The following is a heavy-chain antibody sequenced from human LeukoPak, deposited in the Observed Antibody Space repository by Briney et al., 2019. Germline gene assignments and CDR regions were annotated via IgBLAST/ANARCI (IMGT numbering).Heavy chain of an antibody. J-gene: IGHJ5*02. CDR1: GGSISNSNYY. V-gene: IGHV4-39*01. Sequence: SETLSLTCTVSGGSISNSNYYWGWVRQPPGKGLEWIGTIYYSGNTYYNPSLKSRVTISVDTSKNQFSLRLSSVTAADTAVYYCARRGKMATINWFDPWGQGTLVTVSS. CDR3: ARRGKMATINWFDP. D-gene: IGHD5-24*01. CDR2: IYYSGNT.